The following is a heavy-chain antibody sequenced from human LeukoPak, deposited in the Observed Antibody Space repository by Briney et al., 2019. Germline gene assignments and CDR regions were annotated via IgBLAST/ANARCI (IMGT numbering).Heavy chain of an antibody. Sequence: PSQTLSLTCTVSGGSISSGSYYWSWIRQPAGKGLEWIGRIYTSGSTNYNPSLKSRVTISVDTSKNQFSLNLSSVTAADTAVYYCARVSAVAGGAFDIWGQGTMVTVSS. D-gene: IGHD6-19*01. CDR2: IYTSGST. CDR1: GGSISSGSYY. V-gene: IGHV4-61*02. J-gene: IGHJ3*02. CDR3: ARVSAVAGGAFDI.